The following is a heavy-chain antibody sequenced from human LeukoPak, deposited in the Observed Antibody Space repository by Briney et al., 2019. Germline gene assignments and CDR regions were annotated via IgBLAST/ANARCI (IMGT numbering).Heavy chain of an antibody. Sequence: GGSLRLSCAASGFTFSSYEMNWVRQAPGKGPEWVSWISSSGSSIYYADSVKGRFTISRDNAKNSLYLQMHSPRAEDTAVYYCARNPSSSWFVDYWGQGTLVTVSS. CDR1: GFTFSSYE. CDR3: ARNPSSSWFVDY. V-gene: IGHV3-48*03. D-gene: IGHD6-13*01. CDR2: ISSSGSSI. J-gene: IGHJ4*02.